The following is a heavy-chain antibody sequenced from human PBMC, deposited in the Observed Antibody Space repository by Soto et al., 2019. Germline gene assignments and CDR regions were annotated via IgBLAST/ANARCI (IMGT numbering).Heavy chain of an antibody. J-gene: IGHJ4*02. V-gene: IGHV1-3*01. D-gene: IGHD6-19*01. CDR3: ARVVGIAVDDY. CDR2: INAGNGNT. CDR1: GYTFTSYA. Sequence: QVQLVQSGAEVKKPGASLKVSFKASGYTFTSYAMHWVRQAPGQRLEGMGWINAGNGNTKYSQKFQGRVTITRDTSASTAYMELSSLRSEDTAVYYCARVVGIAVDDYWGQGTLVTVSS.